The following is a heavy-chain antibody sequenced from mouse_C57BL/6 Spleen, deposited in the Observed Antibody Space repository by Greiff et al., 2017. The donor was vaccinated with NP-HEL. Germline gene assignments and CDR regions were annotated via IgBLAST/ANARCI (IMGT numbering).Heavy chain of an antibody. CDR2: ISSGSSTI. J-gene: IGHJ2*01. V-gene: IGHV5-17*01. CDR1: GFTFSDYG. D-gene: IGHD4-1*01. CDR3: ARELTGTEDY. Sequence: EVKLVESGGGLVKPGGSLKLSCAASGFTFSDYGMHWVRQAPEKGLEWVAYISSGSSTIYYADTVKGRFTISRDNAKNTLFLQMTSLRSDDTAMYYGARELTGTEDYWGQGTTLTVSS.